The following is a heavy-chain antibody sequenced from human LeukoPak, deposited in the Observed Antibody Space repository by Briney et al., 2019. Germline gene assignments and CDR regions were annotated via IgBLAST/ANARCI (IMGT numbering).Heavy chain of an antibody. J-gene: IGHJ5*02. CDR1: GGSISSYY. D-gene: IGHD3-10*01. CDR3: ARVGLRGVIILWFDP. CDR2: IYYSGST. V-gene: IGHV4-59*01. Sequence: PETLSLTCIVPGGSISSYYWSWIRQPPGKGLEWIGQIYYSGSTKYSLSVKSRVTISVDTSKNQFSLKLSSVTAADTAVYYCARVGLRGVIILWFDPWGQGTLVTVSS.